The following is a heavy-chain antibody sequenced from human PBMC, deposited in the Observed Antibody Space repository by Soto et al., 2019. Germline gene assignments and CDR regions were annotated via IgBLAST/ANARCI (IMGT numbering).Heavy chain of an antibody. Sequence: QVQLVQSGGEVKKPGASVKDSCKTSGYTFTSYHISWLRQAPGQGLEWMGWISAYNSNTNYAQKFQGRVTMTTDTLTSTAYMELRSLRSDDTAVYYCASDTPPTDYWGQGTLVTVSS. V-gene: IGHV1-18*01. J-gene: IGHJ4*02. CDR1: GYTFTSYH. CDR2: ISAYNSNT. CDR3: ASDTPPTDY.